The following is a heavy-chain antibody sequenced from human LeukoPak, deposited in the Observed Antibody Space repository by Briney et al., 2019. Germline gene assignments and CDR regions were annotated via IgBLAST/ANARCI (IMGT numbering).Heavy chain of an antibody. J-gene: IGHJ5*02. V-gene: IGHV4-61*01. D-gene: IGHD2-2*03. CDR3: ARVDRFNWFDP. CDR2: IYYSGST. CDR1: GASVSSGSYY. Sequence: SETLSLTGTVSGASVSSGSYYWSWIRQPPGKGLEWIGYIYYSGSTNYNPSLKSRVTISVDTSKKQFSLKLSSVTAADTAVYYCARVDRFNWFDPWGQGTLVTVSS.